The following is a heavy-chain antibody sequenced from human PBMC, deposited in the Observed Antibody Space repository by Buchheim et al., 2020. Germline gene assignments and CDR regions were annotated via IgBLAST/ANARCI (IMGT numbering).Heavy chain of an antibody. CDR3: AKDWTGYYGSGSYYTPSIDY. D-gene: IGHD3-10*01. V-gene: IGHV3-30*18. Sequence: QVHLVESGGGVVQPGRSLRVSCAASGFSFSSYGMHWVRQAPGKGLEWVALISFDTNNTYYTDSVKGRFTITRDNSKNTLYLQMNSLRAEDTAVYYCAKDWTGYYGSGSYYTPSIDYWGQGTL. CDR1: GFSFSSYG. CDR2: ISFDTNNT. J-gene: IGHJ4*02.